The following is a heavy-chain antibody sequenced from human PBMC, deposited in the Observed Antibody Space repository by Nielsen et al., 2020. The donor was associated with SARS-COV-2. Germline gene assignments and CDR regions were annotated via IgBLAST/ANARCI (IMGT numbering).Heavy chain of an antibody. CDR3: ARGGAVIIAPRFDY. D-gene: IGHD3-3*01. CDR1: GESFSENK. V-gene: IGHV4-34*01. J-gene: IGHJ4*02. CDR2: IDHSGRT. Sequence: GSLRLSCAVFGESFSENKWNWVRQPPGKGLEWIGEIDHSGRTSYNPSLKSRVTMSVDTSKNQFSLNLRSVTAADTAVYYCARGGAVIIAPRFDYWGQGSLVTVSS.